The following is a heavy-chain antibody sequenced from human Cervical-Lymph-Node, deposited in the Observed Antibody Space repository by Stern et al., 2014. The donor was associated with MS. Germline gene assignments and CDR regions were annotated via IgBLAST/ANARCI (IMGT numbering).Heavy chain of an antibody. D-gene: IGHD3-3*01. CDR3: AREGTNFGVAPYNYGMDV. V-gene: IGHV3-30*01. J-gene: IGHJ6*02. Sequence: VQLLESGGGVVQPGRSLRLSCAASGFTFSSHAMHWVRQAPGKGLEWVAVISFDGREKYYSDPVKGRFTISRDNSGDTLNLQVNSLRGEDTAVYYCAREGTNFGVAPYNYGMDVWGQGTTVTV. CDR1: GFTFSSHA. CDR2: ISFDGREK.